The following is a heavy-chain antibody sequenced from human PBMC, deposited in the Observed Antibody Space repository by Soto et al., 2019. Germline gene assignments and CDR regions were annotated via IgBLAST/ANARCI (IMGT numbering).Heavy chain of an antibody. CDR3: AKDLTLNMRITIFGVTTGPSYGMDV. J-gene: IGHJ6*02. V-gene: IGHV3-30*18. D-gene: IGHD3-3*01. Sequence: GGSLRLSCAASGFTFNNYGINWVRQAPGKGLEWVAVLSNDGSKTYYADSVKGRFTISRDNSKNTLYLQMNSLRAEDTAVYYCAKDLTLNMRITIFGVTTGPSYGMDVWGQGTTVTVSS. CDR2: LSNDGSKT. CDR1: GFTFNNYG.